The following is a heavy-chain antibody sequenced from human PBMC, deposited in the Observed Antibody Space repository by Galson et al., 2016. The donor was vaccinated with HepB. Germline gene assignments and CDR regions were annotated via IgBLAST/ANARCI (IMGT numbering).Heavy chain of an antibody. V-gene: IGHV3-23*01. D-gene: IGHD6-19*01. J-gene: IGHJ4*02. CDR2: ISIGDDTT. CDR3: ADRGSLWYLVS. CDR1: GVPISRAA. Sequence: SLRLSCAVSGVPISRAALSWVRRAPGKGLEWVSSISIGDDTTYYADSVKGRFTISRDSSRNTLSLQMNSLTAEDTAIYYCADRGSLWYLVSWGQGTLVTVSS.